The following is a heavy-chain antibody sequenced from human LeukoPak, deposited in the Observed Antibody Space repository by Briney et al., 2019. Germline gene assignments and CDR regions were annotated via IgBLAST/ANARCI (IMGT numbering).Heavy chain of an antibody. D-gene: IGHD4-11*01. CDR2: IYTSGST. J-gene: IGHJ4*02. V-gene: IGHV4-4*07. CDR3: ARETTGLARYFDY. Sequence: SETLSLTCTVSGNSISSYYWSWIRQPAGKGLEWIGRIYTSGSTNYNPSPKSRVTMSVDTPKNQFSLNLSSVTAADTAVYYCARETTGLARYFDYWGQGTLVTVSS. CDR1: GNSISSYY.